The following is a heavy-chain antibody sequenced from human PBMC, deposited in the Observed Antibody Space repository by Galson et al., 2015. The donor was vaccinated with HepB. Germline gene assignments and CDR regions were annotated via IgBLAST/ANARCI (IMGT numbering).Heavy chain of an antibody. Sequence: QSGAEVKKPGESVKISCKGSGYSFTSHWIGWVRQMPGKGLEWMGIIYPADSATRYSPSFQGQVTISADKSISTAYVQWSSLKASDPAMYYCARRYCSGGPCHYFDYWGQGTLVTVSS. J-gene: IGHJ4*02. V-gene: IGHV5-51*01. D-gene: IGHD2-15*01. CDR1: GYSFTSHW. CDR2: IYPADSAT. CDR3: ARRYCSGGPCHYFDY.